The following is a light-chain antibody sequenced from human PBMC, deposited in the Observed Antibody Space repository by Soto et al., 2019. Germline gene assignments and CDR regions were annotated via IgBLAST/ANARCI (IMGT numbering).Light chain of an antibody. CDR3: QQSFSTPQT. V-gene: IGKV1-39*01. J-gene: IGKJ4*01. Sequence: DIQMTQSPSSLSASLGDRVTITCRASQSISNYLNWYQQKPGKAPKLLIHTTSSLQSGVPSRFSASGTGTDFTLTISSLQPEDFATYYCQQSFSTPQTFGGGTKVDI. CDR2: TTS. CDR1: QSISNY.